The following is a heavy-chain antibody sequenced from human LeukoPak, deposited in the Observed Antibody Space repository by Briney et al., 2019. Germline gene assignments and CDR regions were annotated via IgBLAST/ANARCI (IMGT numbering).Heavy chain of an antibody. V-gene: IGHV3-23*01. CDR1: GFTFSSYA. CDR2: ISGSGGST. J-gene: IGHJ4*02. CDR3: AKVHIEMEVVVVVAATYFDY. D-gene: IGHD2-15*01. Sequence: GGSLRLSCAASGFTFSSYAISWVRQAPGKGLEWVSVISGSGGSTYYADSVKGRFTISRDNSKNTLYLQMNSLRAEDTAVYYCAKVHIEMEVVVVVAATYFDYWGQGTLVTVSS.